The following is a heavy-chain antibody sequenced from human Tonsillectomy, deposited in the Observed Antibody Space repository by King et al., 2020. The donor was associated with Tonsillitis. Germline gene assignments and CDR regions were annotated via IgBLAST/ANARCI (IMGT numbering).Heavy chain of an antibody. CDR1: GFTFSNAW. CDR3: VTDWGRGSYVVAFDV. CDR2: IKTKNYGETT. Sequence: VQLVESGGGLVKPGGSLRLSCAGSGFTFSNAWMNWVRQAPGKGLEWVGRIKTKNYGETTDYAEPVKGRFTISRDDSKSTLYLQMNSLKTEDTAIYYCVTDWGRGSYVVAFDVWGQGTMVSVSS. V-gene: IGHV3-15*01. D-gene: IGHD3-16*01. J-gene: IGHJ3*01.